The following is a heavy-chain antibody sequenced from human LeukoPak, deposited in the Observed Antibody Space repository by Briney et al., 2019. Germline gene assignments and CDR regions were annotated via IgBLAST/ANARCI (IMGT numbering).Heavy chain of an antibody. CDR3: AKVSDWGRPSYIDY. J-gene: IGHJ4*02. CDR2: IKQDGSEK. V-gene: IGHV3-7*03. CDR1: GFTFSNFG. D-gene: IGHD7-27*01. Sequence: GRSLRLSCAASGFTFSNFGMHWVRQAPGKGLEWVANIKQDGSEKYYVDSVKGRFTISRDNSKNTLYLQMNSLRAEDTAVYYCAKVSDWGRPSYIDYWGQGTLVTVSS.